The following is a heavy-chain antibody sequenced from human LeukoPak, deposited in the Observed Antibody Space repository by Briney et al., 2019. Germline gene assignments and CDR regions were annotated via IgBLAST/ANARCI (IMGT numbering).Heavy chain of an antibody. Sequence: QPGGSLRLSCAASGFTFSSYSMNWVRQAPGKGLEWVSYISSSSSTIYYADSVKGRFTISRDNAKNSLYLQMNSLRAEDTAVYYCARVRVRGVIVMSFDYWDQGTLVTVSS. CDR1: GFTFSSYS. D-gene: IGHD3-16*02. J-gene: IGHJ4*02. CDR2: ISSSSSTI. V-gene: IGHV3-48*04. CDR3: ARVRVRGVIVMSFDY.